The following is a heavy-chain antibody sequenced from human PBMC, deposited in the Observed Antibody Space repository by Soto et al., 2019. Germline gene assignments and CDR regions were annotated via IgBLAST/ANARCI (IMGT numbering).Heavy chain of an antibody. J-gene: IGHJ3*02. Sequence: PSETLSLTCTVSGGSVSSYYWSWIRQPPGKGLEWIGYIYYSGSTNYNPSLKSRVTISVDTSKNQFSLKLSSVTAADTAVYYCARGYYGDYDAFDIWGQGTMVTVS. CDR1: GGSVSSYY. CDR2: IYYSGST. D-gene: IGHD4-17*01. CDR3: ARGYYGDYDAFDI. V-gene: IGHV4-59*02.